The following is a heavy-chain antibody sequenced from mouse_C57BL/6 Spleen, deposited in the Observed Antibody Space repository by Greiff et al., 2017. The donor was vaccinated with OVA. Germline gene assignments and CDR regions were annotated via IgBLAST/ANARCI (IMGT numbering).Heavy chain of an antibody. V-gene: IGHV1-26*01. CDR2: INPNKGGT. J-gene: IGHJ4*01. CDR3: ARSYDFHYAMDY. Sequence: VQLKQSGPELVKPGASVKISCKASGYTFTDYYMNWVKQSHGKSLEWIGDINPNKGGTSYNQKLKGKATLTVDKSSSTAYMELRSLTSEDSAVYYCARSYDFHYAMDYWGQGTSVTVSS. D-gene: IGHD2-4*01. CDR1: GYTFTDYY.